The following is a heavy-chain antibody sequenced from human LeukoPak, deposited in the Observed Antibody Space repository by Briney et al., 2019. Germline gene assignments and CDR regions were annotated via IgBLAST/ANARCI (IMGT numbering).Heavy chain of an antibody. V-gene: IGHV4-59*01. Sequence: SETLSLTCTVSGGSISSYYWSWIRQPPGKGLELIGYIYYSGSTNYNPSLKSRVTISVDTSKNQFSLKLSSVTAADTAVYYCARVPYYYDSSGYYPWGQGTLVTVSS. J-gene: IGHJ5*02. CDR3: ARVPYYYDSSGYYP. CDR1: GGSISSYY. D-gene: IGHD3-22*01. CDR2: IYYSGST.